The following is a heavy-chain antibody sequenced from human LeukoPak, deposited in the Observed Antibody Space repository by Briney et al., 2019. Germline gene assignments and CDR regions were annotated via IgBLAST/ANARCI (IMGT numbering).Heavy chain of an antibody. D-gene: IGHD1-26*01. J-gene: IGHJ5*02. CDR3: ARDWETSGSYERVTWFDP. CDR1: GYTFTGHY. V-gene: IGHV1-2*02. Sequence: GASVKVSCKASGYTFTGHYMHWVRQAPGQGLEWMGWINPNSGGTNYAQKFQGRVTMTRDTSISTAYMELSRLRSDDTAVYYCARDWETSGSYERVTWFDPWGQGTLVTVSS. CDR2: INPNSGGT.